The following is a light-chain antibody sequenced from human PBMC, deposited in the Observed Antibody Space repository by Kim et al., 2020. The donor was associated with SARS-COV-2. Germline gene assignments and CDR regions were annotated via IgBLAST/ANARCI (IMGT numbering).Light chain of an antibody. CDR2: SNN. J-gene: IGLJ1*01. CDR1: SSNIGSNY. V-gene: IGLV1-47*02. CDR3: AAYDDSLSGYV. Sequence: QSVLTQPPSASGTPGQRVTISCSGSSSNIGSNYVCWYQQLPGTAPKLLMYSNNQRPSGVPSRFSGSKSGTSASVATSGLRSEDEADYYCAAYDDSLSGYVFGTGTKVTVL.